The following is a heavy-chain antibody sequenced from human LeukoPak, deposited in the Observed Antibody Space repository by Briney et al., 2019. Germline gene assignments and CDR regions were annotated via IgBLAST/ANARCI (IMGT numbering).Heavy chain of an antibody. CDR3: AKEEWGFGEFPLFMDV. V-gene: IGHV3-23*01. D-gene: IGHD3-10*01. CDR1: GFTFSSYG. J-gene: IGHJ6*03. Sequence: GGTLRLSCAASGFTFSSYGMSWVRQAPGKGLEWVSAISGSGGSTYYADSVKGRFTISRDNSKNTLYLQMNSLRAEDTAVYYCAKEEWGFGEFPLFMDVWGKGTTVTISS. CDR2: ISGSGGST.